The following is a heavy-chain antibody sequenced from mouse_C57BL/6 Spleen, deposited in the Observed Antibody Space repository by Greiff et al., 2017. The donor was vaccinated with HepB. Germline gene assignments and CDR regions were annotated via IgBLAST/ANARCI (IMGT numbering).Heavy chain of an antibody. Sequence: VQLKESGAELVKPGASVKISCKASGYAFSSYWMNWVKQRPGKGLEWIGQIYPGDGDTNYNGKFKGKATLTADKSSSTAYMQLSSLTSEDSAVYFCARGGGSSYEDYWGQGTTLTVSS. D-gene: IGHD1-1*01. CDR3: ARGGGSSYEDY. J-gene: IGHJ2*01. CDR1: GYAFSSYW. CDR2: IYPGDGDT. V-gene: IGHV1-80*01.